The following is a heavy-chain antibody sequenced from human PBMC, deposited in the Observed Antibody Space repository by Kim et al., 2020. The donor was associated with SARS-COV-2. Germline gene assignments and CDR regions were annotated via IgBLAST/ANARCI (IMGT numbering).Heavy chain of an antibody. CDR2: VYHSGTT. J-gene: IGHJ4*02. CDR1: GGSISPISSSSSYY. CDR3: ARLQSSSWYFDY. Sequence: SETLSLTCTVSGGSISPISSSSSYYWGWIRQSPGKGLEWIGSVYHSGTTYYNPSLKSRMTISVDTSKNQFSLKLSSVTAADTAVYYCARLQSSSWYFDYWGQGTLVTVSS. V-gene: IGHV4-39*01. D-gene: IGHD6-13*01.